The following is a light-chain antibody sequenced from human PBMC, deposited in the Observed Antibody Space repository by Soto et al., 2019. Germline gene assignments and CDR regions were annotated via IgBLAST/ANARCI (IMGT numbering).Light chain of an antibody. J-gene: IGLJ1*01. CDR1: SSDVGGYSY. CDR3: ASYKTISTYV. Sequence: QSVLTQPASVSGSPGQSIAISCTGTSSDVGGYSYVSWYQQQPGKAPKLVISDVSNRPSGVSDRFSGSKSGNTASLTISGLQTEDDADYYCASYKTISTYVFGTGTNVTVL. V-gene: IGLV2-14*01. CDR2: DVS.